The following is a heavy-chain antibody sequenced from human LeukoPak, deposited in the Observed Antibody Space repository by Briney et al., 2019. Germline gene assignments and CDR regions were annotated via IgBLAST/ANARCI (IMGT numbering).Heavy chain of an antibody. V-gene: IGHV3-64D*06. D-gene: IGHD3-10*01. Sequence: GGSLTLSCSASGFTFSSYAMHWVRQAPGKGLEYVSGISSTWDSTYHAVSVKGIFTISRDNSKNTLYLPMSSLRADDTSVYYCVKTRGWVHFEYWGQGTLVTVSS. CDR1: GFTFSSYA. CDR3: VKTRGWVHFEY. J-gene: IGHJ4*02. CDR2: ISSTWDST.